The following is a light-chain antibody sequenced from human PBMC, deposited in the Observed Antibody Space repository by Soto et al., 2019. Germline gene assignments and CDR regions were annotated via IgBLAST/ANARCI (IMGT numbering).Light chain of an antibody. J-gene: IGKJ1*01. Sequence: ELVMTQSPATLSVSAGERATLSCRASQSINIHLAWYQQKPGQAPRLLIYGASARPTGIPAKFSGSGSGTEFTLTISSLQSEDVAAYYCQQYKKGPRTFGQGTKVDIK. CDR1: QSINIH. V-gene: IGKV3D-15*01. CDR2: GAS. CDR3: QQYKKGPRT.